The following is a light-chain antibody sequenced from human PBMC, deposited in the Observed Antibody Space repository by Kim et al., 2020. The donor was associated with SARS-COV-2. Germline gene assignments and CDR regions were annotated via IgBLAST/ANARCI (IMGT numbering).Light chain of an antibody. V-gene: IGLV1-44*01. CDR1: SSNIGSNS. CDR2: NNN. J-gene: IGLJ3*02. Sequence: GQRVTISCPGSSSNIGSNSVNWYQQVPGTAPKVLIYNNNQRPSGVPDRFSASKSGTSASLAISGLQSEDEADYYCASWDDTLSGWVFGGGTQLTVL. CDR3: ASWDDTLSGWV.